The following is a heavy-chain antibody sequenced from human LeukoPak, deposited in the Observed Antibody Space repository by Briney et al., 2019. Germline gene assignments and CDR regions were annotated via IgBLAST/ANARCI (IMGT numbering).Heavy chain of an antibody. V-gene: IGHV3-23*01. D-gene: IGHD4-17*01. CDR2: IWSSGDIT. CDR3: AKDVDNGDYVVY. J-gene: IGHJ4*02. Sequence: PGGSLRVSCAASGFTFSSSAMSWVRQAPGMGLERVSSIWSSGDITYYADSVKGRFTISRDNSKNTLYLQMNSLRAEDTAVYYCAKDVDNGDYVVYWGQGTLVTVAS. CDR1: GFTFSSSA.